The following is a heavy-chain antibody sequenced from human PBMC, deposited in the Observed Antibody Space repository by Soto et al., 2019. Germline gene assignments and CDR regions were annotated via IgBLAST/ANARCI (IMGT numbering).Heavy chain of an antibody. CDR1: GFTFSSYA. D-gene: IGHD2-15*01. V-gene: IGHV3-23*01. CDR2: ISGSGGST. CDR3: AKDMMILGRGSSIYGGRHGAFDI. Sequence: GVSLRLSCAASGFTFSSYAMSWVRQAPGKGLEWVSAISGSGGSTYYADSVKGRFTISRDNSKNTLYLQMNSLRAEDTAVYYCAKDMMILGRGSSIYGGRHGAFDIWGQGTMVTVSS. J-gene: IGHJ3*02.